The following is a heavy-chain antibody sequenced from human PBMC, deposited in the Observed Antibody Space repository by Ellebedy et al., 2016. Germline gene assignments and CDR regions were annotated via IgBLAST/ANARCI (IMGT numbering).Heavy chain of an antibody. Sequence: ASVKVSXKVSRYSLTELPIHWVRQPSGKGLEWMGGFDREGGETVYAQRFQGRVKTTEDTSTDIAYMELSSLRPEDTAVYFCATAGRGGSMALIGYYGLDVWGQGTTVTVSS. CDR3: ATAGRGGSMALIGYYGLDV. D-gene: IGHD2-15*01. CDR1: RYSLTELP. V-gene: IGHV1-24*01. CDR2: FDREGGET. J-gene: IGHJ6*02.